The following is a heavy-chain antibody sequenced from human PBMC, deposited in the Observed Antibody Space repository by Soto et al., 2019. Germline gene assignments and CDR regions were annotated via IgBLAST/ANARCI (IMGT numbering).Heavy chain of an antibody. CDR2: IYYSGST. J-gene: IGHJ4*02. CDR1: GGSISSGDYY. D-gene: IGHD3-9*01. V-gene: IGHV4-30-4*01. CDR3: ARGGNFDWLSVYY. Sequence: SETLSLTCTVSGGSISSGDYYWRWIRQPPGKGLEWIGYIYYSGSTYYNPSLKSRVTISVDTSKNQFSLKLSSVTAADTAVYYCARGGNFDWLSVYYWGQGTLVTVSS.